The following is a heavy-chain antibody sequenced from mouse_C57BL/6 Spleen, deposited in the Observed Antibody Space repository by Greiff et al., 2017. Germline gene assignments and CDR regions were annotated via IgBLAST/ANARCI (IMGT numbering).Heavy chain of an antibody. CDR3: SRADGYFLY. Sequence: QVQLKESGPGLVAPSQSLSIPCTVSGFSLTSYAISWVRQPPGKGLEWLGVIWTGGGTNYNAALKSRLSISKDNSKSQVILKINSLQNDDTARYYCSRADGYFLYWGPGTTLTVSS. V-gene: IGHV2-9-1*01. J-gene: IGHJ2*01. CDR1: GFSLTSYA. D-gene: IGHD2-3*01. CDR2: IWTGGGT.